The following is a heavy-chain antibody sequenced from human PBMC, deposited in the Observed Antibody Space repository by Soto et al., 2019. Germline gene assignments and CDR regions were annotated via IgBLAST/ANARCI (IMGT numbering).Heavy chain of an antibody. CDR2: ISYDGSNK. V-gene: IGHV3-30-3*01. Sequence: QVQLVESGGGVVQPGRSLRLSCAASGFTFSSYAMHWVRQAPGKGLEWVAVISYDGSNKYYADSVKGRFTISRDNSKNTLYLPMNSLRAAGTAVYYCARDPLWGTAMVLWYFDLWGRVTLVTVSS. D-gene: IGHD5-18*01. CDR3: ARDPLWGTAMVLWYFDL. CDR1: GFTFSSYA. J-gene: IGHJ2*01.